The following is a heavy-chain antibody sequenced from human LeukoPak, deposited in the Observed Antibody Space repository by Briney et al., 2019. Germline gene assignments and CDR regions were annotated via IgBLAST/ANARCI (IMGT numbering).Heavy chain of an antibody. CDR3: ARDADWYGQSYDY. D-gene: IGHD3-9*01. CDR1: GFTFSTYW. J-gene: IGHJ4*02. Sequence: GGSLRLSCEASGFTFSTYWMHWVRQAPGKGLMWVSRISGDEVVRKHADSVRGRFTISRDNAKNTLYLQMDSLRAEDTAVYYCARDADWYGQSYDYWGQGTLVTVSS. CDR2: ISGDEVVR. V-gene: IGHV3-74*03.